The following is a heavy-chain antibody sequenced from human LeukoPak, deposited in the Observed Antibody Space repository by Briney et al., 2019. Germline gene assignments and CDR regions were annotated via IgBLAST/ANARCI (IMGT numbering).Heavy chain of an antibody. V-gene: IGHV4-59*12. CDR3: ARERARRGYYYYYYMDV. CDR1: GGSISSYY. J-gene: IGHJ6*03. Sequence: PETLSLTCTVSGGSISSYYWSWIRQPPGKGLEWIGYIYYSGSTNYNPSLKSRVTISVDTSKNQFSLKLSSVTAADTAVYYCARERARRGYYYYYYMDVWGKGTTVTVSS. CDR2: IYYSGST.